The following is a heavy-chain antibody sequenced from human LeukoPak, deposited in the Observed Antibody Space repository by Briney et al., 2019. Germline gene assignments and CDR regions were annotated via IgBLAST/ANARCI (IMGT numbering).Heavy chain of an antibody. CDR1: GFTFSSYA. D-gene: IGHD6-19*01. CDR3: AKSRQWLVRFFDY. CDR2: ISGSSGST. Sequence: PGGSLRLSCAASGFTFSSYAMSWVRQAPGKGLEWVSAISGSSGSTYYADSVKGRFTISRDNSKNTQYLQMNSLRAEDTAVYYCAKSRQWLVRFFDYWGQGTLVTVSS. J-gene: IGHJ4*02. V-gene: IGHV3-23*01.